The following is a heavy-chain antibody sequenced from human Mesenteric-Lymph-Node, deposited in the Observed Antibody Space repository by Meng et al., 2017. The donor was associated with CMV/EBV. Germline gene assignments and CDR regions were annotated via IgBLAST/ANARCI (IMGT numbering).Heavy chain of an antibody. J-gene: IGHJ6*02. Sequence: SETLSLTCTVSGGSISSYDWSWIRQPPGKGLEWIGYIYYSGSTNYNPSLKSRVTISVDTSKNQFSLKLSSVTAADTAVYYCARLAAAGTRVYYGMDVWGQGTTVTVSS. V-gene: IGHV4-59*01. CDR1: GGSISSYD. CDR3: ARLAAAGTRVYYGMDV. D-gene: IGHD6-13*01. CDR2: IYYSGST.